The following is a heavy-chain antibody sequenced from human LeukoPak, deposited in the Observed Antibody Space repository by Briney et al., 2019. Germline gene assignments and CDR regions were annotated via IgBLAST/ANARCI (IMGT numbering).Heavy chain of an antibody. Sequence: GGSLRLSCAASGLSFSNAWMSWVRQAPGKGLEWVGRIKSKTDGGTTDYAAPVKGRFTISRDDSKNTLYLQMNSLRAEDTAVYYCAKAGLPRYFDWLLYPLLSRIFDYWGQGTLVTVSS. CDR3: AKAGLPRYFDWLLYPLLSRIFDY. CDR2: IKSKTDGGTT. V-gene: IGHV3-15*01. D-gene: IGHD3-9*01. CDR1: GLSFSNAW. J-gene: IGHJ4*02.